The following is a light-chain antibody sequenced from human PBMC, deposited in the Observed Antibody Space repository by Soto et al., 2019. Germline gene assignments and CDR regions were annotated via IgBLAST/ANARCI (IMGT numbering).Light chain of an antibody. J-gene: IGLJ1*01. CDR3: CSYAGSSIPYV. V-gene: IGLV2-23*01. CDR1: SSDVGSYNL. Sequence: QSALTQPASVSGSPGQSFTISCTGTSSDVGSYNLVSWYQQHPGKAPKLMIYEGSKRPSGVSNRFSGSKSGNTASLTISGLQAEDEADYYCCSYAGSSIPYVFGTGTKLTVL. CDR2: EGS.